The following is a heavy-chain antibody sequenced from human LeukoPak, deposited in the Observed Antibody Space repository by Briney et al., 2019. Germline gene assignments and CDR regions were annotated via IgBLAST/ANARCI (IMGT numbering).Heavy chain of an antibody. J-gene: IGHJ4*02. CDR1: GGSISSGGYY. V-gene: IGHV4-31*03. CDR3: AKYAPSATKPTRYFDY. Sequence: SETLSLTCTVSGGSISSGGYYWSWIRQHPGKGLEWIGYIYYSGSTYYNPSLKSRVTISVDTSKNQFSLKLSSVTAADTAVYYCAKYAPSATKPTRYFDYWGQGTLVTVSS. CDR2: IYYSGST. D-gene: IGHD5-12*01.